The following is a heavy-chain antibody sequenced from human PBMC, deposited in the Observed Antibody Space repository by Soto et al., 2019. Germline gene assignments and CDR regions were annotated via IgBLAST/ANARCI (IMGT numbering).Heavy chain of an antibody. CDR3: AREGSSSGPDYEY. Sequence: EVQLVESGGGLVQPGGSLRLSCAASGFSFSDYYINWVRQAPGKGLEWVGRTRNKASSYTTDYAAFVKGRFTISRDDSKNLIYLQMNSLKTEDTAVYYCAREGSSSGPDYEYWGQGTLVNVSS. D-gene: IGHD3-22*01. CDR2: TRNKASSYTT. J-gene: IGHJ4*02. V-gene: IGHV3-72*01. CDR1: GFSFSDYY.